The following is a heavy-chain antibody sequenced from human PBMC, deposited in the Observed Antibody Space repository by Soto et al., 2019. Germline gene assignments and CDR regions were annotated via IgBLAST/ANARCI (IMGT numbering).Heavy chain of an antibody. D-gene: IGHD5-18*01. CDR2: IYYSGST. CDR1: GVSISSGGYY. CDR3: ARDRTAMVTD. V-gene: IGHV4-31*03. Sequence: QVQLQESGPGLVKPSQTLSLTGTVSGVSISSGGYYWSWIRQHPGKGMEWIGYIYYSGSTYYNPSLKSRVTISVDTSKNQFSLKLSSVTAADTAVYYCARDRTAMVTDWGQGTLVTVSS. J-gene: IGHJ4*02.